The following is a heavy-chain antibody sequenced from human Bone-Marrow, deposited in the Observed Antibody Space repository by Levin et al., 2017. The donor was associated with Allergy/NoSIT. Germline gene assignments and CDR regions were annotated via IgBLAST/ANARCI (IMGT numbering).Heavy chain of an antibody. D-gene: IGHD3-16*01. J-gene: IGHJ4*02. CDR2: IKEDGTER. Sequence: PGGSLRLSCAASGFTFTDYWMDWVRQAPGKGLEWVASIKEDGTERYFAESVKGRFTISRDNAKNSLYLDMNSLRADDTALYLCARGLRGSVGFDYWGQGILVTVSS. CDR3: ARGLRGSVGFDY. V-gene: IGHV3-7*01. CDR1: GFTFTDYW.